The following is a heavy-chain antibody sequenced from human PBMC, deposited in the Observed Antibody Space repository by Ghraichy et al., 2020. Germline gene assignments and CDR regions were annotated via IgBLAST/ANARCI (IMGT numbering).Heavy chain of an antibody. Sequence: GGSLRLSCAASGFTFSSYSMTWVRQAPGKGLEWVSSITGSGSSTYYAESVKGRFTISRANSKNTLYLQMNSLRVDDTAVYYCAKDLSEFWNYDDAFDIWGQGTMVTVSS. CDR1: GFTFSSYS. D-gene: IGHD1-7*01. CDR3: AKDLSEFWNYDDAFDI. CDR2: ITGSGSST. J-gene: IGHJ3*02. V-gene: IGHV3-23*01.